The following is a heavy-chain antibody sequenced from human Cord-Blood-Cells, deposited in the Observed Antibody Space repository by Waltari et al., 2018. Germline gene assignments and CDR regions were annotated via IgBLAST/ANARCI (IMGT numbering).Heavy chain of an antibody. CDR2: IYYSGST. Sequence: QLQLQESGPGLVKPSETLSLTCTVSGGSISSSSYYWGWIRQPPGKGLEWIGSIYYSGSTYYKPSLKSRVTISVDTSKNQFSLKLSSVTAADTAVYYCARQVLGISGIGVAFDIWGQGTMVTVSS. J-gene: IGHJ3*02. CDR1: GGSISSSSYY. V-gene: IGHV4-39*01. D-gene: IGHD7-27*01. CDR3: ARQVLGISGIGVAFDI.